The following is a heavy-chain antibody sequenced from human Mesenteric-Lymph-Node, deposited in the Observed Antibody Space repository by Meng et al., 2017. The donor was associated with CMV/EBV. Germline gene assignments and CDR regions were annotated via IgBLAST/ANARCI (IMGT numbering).Heavy chain of an antibody. D-gene: IGHD3-9*01. Sequence: GQLHQWGAGLLQPSEPLAVTGAVNGGSFSGYYWNWIRQSPEKGLEWIGEINHSGSTTYNPSFTSRIIISVDTSTNQISLNMSSVTAADTAVYYCARGSSYDILTGYFDYWGQGALVTVSS. V-gene: IGHV4-34*01. CDR2: INHSGST. CDR1: GGSFSGYY. CDR3: ARGSSYDILTGYFDY. J-gene: IGHJ4*02.